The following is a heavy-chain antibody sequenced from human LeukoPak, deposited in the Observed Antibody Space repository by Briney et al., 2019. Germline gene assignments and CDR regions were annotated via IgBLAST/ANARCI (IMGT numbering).Heavy chain of an antibody. CDR2: IYYSGTT. D-gene: IGHD3-10*01. Sequence: PAATLSLTCTVSGGSISNSIYHWGRIPQPPGEGLEWIGSIYYSGTTYYSPSLKSRVTISVDTSKNESSLKLSSLTAPDTAVYYCATVSMVRAVESDYWGQGTLVTASS. V-gene: IGHV4-39*01. J-gene: IGHJ4*02. CDR1: GGSISNSIYH. CDR3: ATVSMVRAVESDY.